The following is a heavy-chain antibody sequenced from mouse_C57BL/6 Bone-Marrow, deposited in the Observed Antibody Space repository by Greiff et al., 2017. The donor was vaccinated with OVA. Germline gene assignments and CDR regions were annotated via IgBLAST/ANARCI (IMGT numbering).Heavy chain of an antibody. CDR1: GFTFSDYG. J-gene: IGHJ2*01. V-gene: IGHV5-17*01. Sequence: EVMLVEPGGGLVKPGGSLKLSCAASGFTFSDYGMHWVRQAPEKGLEWVAYISSGSSTIYYADTVKGRFTISRDNAKNTLFLHMTSLRSEDTAMYYCARGLWLLNYWGQGTTLTVSS. D-gene: IGHD2-2*01. CDR3: ARGLWLLNY. CDR2: ISSGSSTI.